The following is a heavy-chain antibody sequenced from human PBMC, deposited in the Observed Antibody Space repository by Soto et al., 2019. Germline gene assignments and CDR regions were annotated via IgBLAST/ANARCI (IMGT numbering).Heavy chain of an antibody. V-gene: IGHV1-3*01. CDR2: INPDNGNT. CDR1: GSTFTRYT. Sequence: EASVKVSGKASGSTFTRYTINWVRQAPGQRLEWMGWINPDNGNTKSSQKFKDRVIITRDTSASTSYMDLRSMRCQDTAVYYCTRSSENGQLDRWGQGTRVTVSS. J-gene: IGHJ5*02. D-gene: IGHD3-22*01. CDR3: TRSSENGQLDR.